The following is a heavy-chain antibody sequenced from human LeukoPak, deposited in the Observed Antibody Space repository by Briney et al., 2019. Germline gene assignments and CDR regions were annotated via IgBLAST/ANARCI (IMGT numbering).Heavy chain of an antibody. V-gene: IGHV1-18*01. CDR1: GYTFTSYG. D-gene: IGHD4-17*01. CDR3: ARYPYSTRWGDYPTANDY. CDR2: ISAYNGNT. Sequence: ASVKVSCKASGYTFTSYGISWVRQAPGQGLEWMGWISAYNGNTNYAQKLQGRVTMTTDTSTSTAYMELRSLRPDDTAVYYCARYPYSTRWGDYPTANDYWGQGTLVTVSS. J-gene: IGHJ4*02.